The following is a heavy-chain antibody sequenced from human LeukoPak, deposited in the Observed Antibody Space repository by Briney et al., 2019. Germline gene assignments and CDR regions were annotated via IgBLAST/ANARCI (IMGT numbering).Heavy chain of an antibody. D-gene: IGHD6-13*01. J-gene: IGHJ4*02. CDR2: IYPGDSDT. V-gene: IGHV5-51*01. CDR1: GYRLTNNW. Sequence: GESLRISCKISGYRLTNNWIGWVRQVPGKGLEWMGLIYPGDSDTRYSPSFQGQVTFSVDASISTAYLQLSGLRASDTAIYYCVRFGLTSSLDYWGQGTLVTVSS. CDR3: VRFGLTSSLDY.